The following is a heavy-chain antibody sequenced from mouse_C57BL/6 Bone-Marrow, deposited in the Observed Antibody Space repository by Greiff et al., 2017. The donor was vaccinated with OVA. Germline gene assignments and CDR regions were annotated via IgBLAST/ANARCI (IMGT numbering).Heavy chain of an antibody. CDR3: ARDRGYYDYGWYFDV. CDR1: GFTFSSYA. CDR2: ISDGGSYT. Sequence: EVKRVESGGGLVKPGGSLKLSCAASGFTFSSYAMSWVRQTPEKRLEWVATISDGGSYTYYPDNVKGRFTISRDNAKNNLYLQMSHLKSEDTAMYYCARDRGYYDYGWYFDVWGTGTTVTVSS. V-gene: IGHV5-4*01. J-gene: IGHJ1*03. D-gene: IGHD2-4*01.